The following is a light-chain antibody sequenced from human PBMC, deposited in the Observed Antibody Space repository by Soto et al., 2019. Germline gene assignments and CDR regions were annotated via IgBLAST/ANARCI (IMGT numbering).Light chain of an antibody. CDR2: GAS. V-gene: IGKV3-20*01. CDR1: QSVSSSY. CDR3: PQYGSSPPWT. J-gene: IGKJ1*01. Sequence: EIVLTQSPGNLSLSPGERATLSCRASQSVSSSYLAWYQQKPGQAPRLLIYGASSRATGIPDRFSGSGSGTDFTLTISRLEPEDFAVYYCPQYGSSPPWTFGQGTKVDIK.